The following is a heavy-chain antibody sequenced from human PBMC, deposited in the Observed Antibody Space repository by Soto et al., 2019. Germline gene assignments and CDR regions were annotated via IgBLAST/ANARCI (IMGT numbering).Heavy chain of an antibody. CDR2: IDPSDSYT. V-gene: IGHV5-10-1*01. CDR3: ARRHTNYDDFDI. D-gene: IGHD4-4*01. CDR1: GYSFTSYW. Sequence: GESLKISCKGSGYSFTSYWISWVRQMPGKGLEWMGKIDPSDSYTNYSPSFQGHVTISADKSISTAYLQWSSLKASDTAMYYCARRHTNYDDFDIWGQGTMVTVSS. J-gene: IGHJ3*02.